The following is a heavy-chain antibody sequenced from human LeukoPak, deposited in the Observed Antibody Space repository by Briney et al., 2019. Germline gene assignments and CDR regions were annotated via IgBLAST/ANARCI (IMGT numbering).Heavy chain of an antibody. V-gene: IGHV1-3*01. J-gene: IGHJ4*02. Sequence: ASVKVSCKASGYTFTSYAMHWVRQAPGQRLEWMGWINAGNGNTKYSQKFQGRVTITRDTSASTAYMELSSLRSEDTAVYYRAKALGYCSGGSCRPLLDYWGQGTLVTVSS. D-gene: IGHD2-15*01. CDR1: GYTFTSYA. CDR2: INAGNGNT. CDR3: AKALGYCSGGSCRPLLDY.